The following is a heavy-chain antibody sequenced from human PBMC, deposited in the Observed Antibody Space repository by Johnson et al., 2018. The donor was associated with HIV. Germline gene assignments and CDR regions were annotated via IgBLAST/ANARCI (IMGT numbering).Heavy chain of an antibody. V-gene: IGHV3-30*04. CDR2: ISSDGSNK. CDR3: ARDDGSGFRVKGAFDI. CDR1: GFTSSSYA. Sequence: QVQLVESGGGVVQPGRSLRLSCAASGFTSSSYAMHWVRQAPGKGLEWVALISSDGSNKYYADSVKGRFTISRDNSKNTLYLQMNSLRPEETAVYYCARDDGSGFRVKGAFDIWGQGTWVAVSS. J-gene: IGHJ3*02. D-gene: IGHD3-10*01.